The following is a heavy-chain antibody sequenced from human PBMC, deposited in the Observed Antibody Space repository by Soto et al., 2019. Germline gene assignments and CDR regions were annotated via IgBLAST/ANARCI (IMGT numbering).Heavy chain of an antibody. D-gene: IGHD6-13*01. V-gene: IGHV3-30-3*01. CDR1: GFTFINYA. CDR2: ISYDGSNK. Sequence: GGSLRLSCAVSGFTFINYAMHWVRQAPGKGLEWVAVISYDGSNKYYADSVKGRFTISRVNSKNTLFLEMNSLRDEDTAVYFCARGDSSSWPHFDSWGQGTLVTVSS. CDR3: ARGDSSSWPHFDS. J-gene: IGHJ4*02.